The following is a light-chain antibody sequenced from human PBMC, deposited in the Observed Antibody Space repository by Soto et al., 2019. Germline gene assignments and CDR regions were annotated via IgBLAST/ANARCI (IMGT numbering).Light chain of an antibody. V-gene: IGKV3-15*01. CDR3: QQYNNWPFPSWT. CDR2: GAS. Sequence: EIVMTQSPATRSVSPGERATLSCRASQSVSSNFAWYQQKPGQAPRLLIYGASTRATGIPAMFSGSGSGTEFTLTISSLHSEDFAVYYCQQYNNWPFPSWTFGQGTKVEIK. CDR1: QSVSSN. J-gene: IGKJ1*01.